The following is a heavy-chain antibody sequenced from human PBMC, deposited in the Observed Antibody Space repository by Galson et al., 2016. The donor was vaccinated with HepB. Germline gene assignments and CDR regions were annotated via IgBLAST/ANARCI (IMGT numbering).Heavy chain of an antibody. J-gene: IGHJ4*02. D-gene: IGHD2-8*01. Sequence: ETLSLTCTVSGGSVNIYYWSCLRQSPGKRLEWIGNVFHTGTTNYNPSLKSRLTISIDTSKNHLSLNLNSVNAADTADYYCARGQYCSNELCYFDTWGQGIVVTVSS. CDR3: ARGQYCSNELCYFDT. V-gene: IGHV4-59*02. CDR2: VFHTGTT. CDR1: GGSVNIYY.